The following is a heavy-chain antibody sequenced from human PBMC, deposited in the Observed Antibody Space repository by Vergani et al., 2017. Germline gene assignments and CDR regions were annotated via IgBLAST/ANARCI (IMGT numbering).Heavy chain of an antibody. CDR1: GFTFIMHA. J-gene: IGHJ4*02. Sequence: EVQLLESGGDLVQPGGSLRLSCAASGFTFIMHAMSWVRQAPGKGLEWVSTLSASDRRTHYADSVKGRFTISRDNSKNTLFLHMSSLRTEDTAIYYCTRGAYSGIQIGSYFDLWGQGTLVTVSS. V-gene: IGHV3-23*01. CDR3: TRGAYSGIQIGSYFDL. CDR2: LSASDRRT. D-gene: IGHD2-21*01.